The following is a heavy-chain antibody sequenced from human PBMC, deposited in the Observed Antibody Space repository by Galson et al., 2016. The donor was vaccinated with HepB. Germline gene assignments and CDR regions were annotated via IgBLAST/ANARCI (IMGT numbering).Heavy chain of an antibody. Sequence: SVKVSCKASGYSFSNYYLHWARQAPGQGLEWMGIIKPSDYSTAYAQKFQGRVIMTRDTSTSTVYMELSSLISEDTAVYYCARGAQVVYYGPDYWGQGTLVTVSS. CDR1: GYSFSNYY. CDR2: IKPSDYST. J-gene: IGHJ4*02. V-gene: IGHV1-46*01. D-gene: IGHD2-8*02. CDR3: ARGAQVVYYGPDY.